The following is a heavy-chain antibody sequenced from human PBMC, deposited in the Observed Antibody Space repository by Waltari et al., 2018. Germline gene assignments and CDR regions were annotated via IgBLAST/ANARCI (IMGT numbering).Heavy chain of an antibody. V-gene: IGHV3-48*01. J-gene: IGHJ6*02. CDR1: GFTFSSYS. CDR2: ISSSSSTI. CDR3: ARAQYSSNRYHGMDV. Sequence: EVQLVESGGGLVQPGGSLRLSCAASGFTFSSYSMNWVRQAPGKGLEWVSYISSSSSTIYYADSVKGRFTISRDNAKNSLYLQMNSLRAEDTAVYYCARAQYSSNRYHGMDVWGQGTTVTVSS. D-gene: IGHD6-13*01.